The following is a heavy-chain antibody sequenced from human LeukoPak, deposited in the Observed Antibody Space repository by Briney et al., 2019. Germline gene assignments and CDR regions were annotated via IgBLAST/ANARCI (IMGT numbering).Heavy chain of an antibody. V-gene: IGHV3-21*01. CDR1: GFTFNTYS. D-gene: IGHD2-8*01. CDR2: ITTSGSK. J-gene: IGHJ4*02. Sequence: GGSLRLSCAASGFTFNTYSFNWVRQAPGKGLEWVSSITTSGSKSYADSVKGRFTISRDNAKNLVYLQMNSLRVEDTAVYYCARDRIGVGLMVYVTACYFDYWGQGTLVTVSS. CDR3: ARDRIGVGLMVYVTACYFDY.